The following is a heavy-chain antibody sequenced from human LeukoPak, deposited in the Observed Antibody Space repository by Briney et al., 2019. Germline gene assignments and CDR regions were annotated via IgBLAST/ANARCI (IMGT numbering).Heavy chain of an antibody. CDR3: ARDRGSTGYYYPDS. Sequence: SETLSLTCSVSGGPITEYYWSWIRQPPGKGLEWIGYIYHTGSTNYSPSLKSRVTMSVDASRNQFSLKLVSVTAADTAVYYCARDRGSTGYYYPDSWGQGILVTVSS. CDR1: GGPITEYY. CDR2: IYHTGST. D-gene: IGHD5-12*01. V-gene: IGHV4-59*01. J-gene: IGHJ4*02.